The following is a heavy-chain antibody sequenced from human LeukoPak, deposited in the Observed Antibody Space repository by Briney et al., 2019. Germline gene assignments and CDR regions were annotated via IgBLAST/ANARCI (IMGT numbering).Heavy chain of an antibody. CDR2: IIPIFGTA. J-gene: IGHJ4*02. CDR3: ESTNYYGSGSYYIGLLFPPND. CDR1: GGTFSSYA. Sequence: SVKVSCKASGGTFSSYAISWVRQAPGQGLEWMGGIIPIFGTANYAQKFQGRVTITAGESTSTAYMELSSLRSEDTAVYYCESTNYYGSGSYYIGLLFPPNDWGKGTLVTVPS. V-gene: IGHV1-69*13. D-gene: IGHD3-10*01.